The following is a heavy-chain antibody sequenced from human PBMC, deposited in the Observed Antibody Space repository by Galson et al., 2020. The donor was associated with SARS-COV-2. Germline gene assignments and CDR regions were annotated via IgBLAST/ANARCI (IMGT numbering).Heavy chain of an antibody. V-gene: IGHV3-23*01. Sequence: GGSLGLSCGASGLTFSFYAMSWVRQAPGKGLEWVSAISGSGDSTYYADSVKGRFTISRDNSKNTLFLQMNSLRAEDTAVYYCAKDKRDLLDAFDIWGQGTMVTVSS. CDR2: ISGSGDST. CDR1: GLTFSFYA. J-gene: IGHJ3*02. D-gene: IGHD1-26*01. CDR3: AKDKRDLLDAFDI.